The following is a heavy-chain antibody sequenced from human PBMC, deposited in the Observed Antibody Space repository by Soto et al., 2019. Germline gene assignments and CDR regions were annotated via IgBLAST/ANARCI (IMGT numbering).Heavy chain of an antibody. D-gene: IGHD3-16*02. CDR2: IWYDGSNK. CDR1: GYTCSSYS. Sequence: LRPSCPASGYTCSSYSMHWVCQAPGKRLEWVAVIWYDGSNKYYADSVKGRFTISRDNSKNTLYLQMNSLRAEDTAVYYCARAVGGVIVIPYFGYWGQGTLVTVSS. CDR3: ARAVGGVIVIPYFGY. J-gene: IGHJ4*02. V-gene: IGHV3-33*08.